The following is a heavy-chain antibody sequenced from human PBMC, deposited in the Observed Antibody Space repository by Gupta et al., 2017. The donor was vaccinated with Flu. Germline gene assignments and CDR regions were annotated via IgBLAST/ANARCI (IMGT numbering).Heavy chain of an antibody. J-gene: IGHJ4*02. Sequence: QVQLQESGPGLVTPSETLSLTCSVSGGSLSSYYWSWIRQPPGTGLEWIGFIYYDGNTNYNPSLKSRITISTDTSKNQFSLKLSSVTAADTAVYYCARGQSGHFDYWGQGALLTVSS. V-gene: IGHV4-59*01. D-gene: IGHD3-3*01. CDR3: ARGQSGHFDY. CDR1: GGSLSSYY. CDR2: IYYDGNT.